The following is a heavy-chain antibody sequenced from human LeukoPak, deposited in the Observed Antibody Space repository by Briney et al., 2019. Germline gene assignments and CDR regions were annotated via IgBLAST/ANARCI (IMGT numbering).Heavy chain of an antibody. CDR2: MNPNSGNT. J-gene: IGHJ6*02. CDR1: GYTFTSYD. CDR3: ARAPSMVRGYYYYGMDV. V-gene: IGHV1-8*01. Sequence: ASVKVSCKASGYTFTSYDINWVRQATGQGLEWMGWMNPNSGNTGYAQKFQGRVTITRNTSISTAYMELSGLRSEDTAVYYCARAPSMVRGYYYYGMDVWGQGTTVTVSS. D-gene: IGHD3-10*01.